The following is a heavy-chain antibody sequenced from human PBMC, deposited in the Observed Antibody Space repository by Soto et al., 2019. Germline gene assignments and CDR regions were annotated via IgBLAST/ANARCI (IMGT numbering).Heavy chain of an antibody. Sequence: QVQLQESGPGLVKPSETLSLSCTVSGGSISSYYWSWFRQSPGKRMEWIGYVHHSWGSSYNPSLQSRFAISLDASKSQFSRKVTSVTATDTAVYYCARQGFGPLHGLVDVWGQGTTVTVSS. J-gene: IGHJ6*02. CDR1: GGSISSYY. V-gene: IGHV4-59*08. CDR2: VHHSWGS. D-gene: IGHD3-10*01. CDR3: ARQGFGPLHGLVDV.